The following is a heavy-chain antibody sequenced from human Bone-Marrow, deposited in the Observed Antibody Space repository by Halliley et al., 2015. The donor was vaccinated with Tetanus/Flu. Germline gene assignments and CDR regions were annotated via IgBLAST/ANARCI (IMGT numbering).Heavy chain of an antibody. CDR3: ARDIHSGSYVRSFDL. J-gene: IGHJ2*01. V-gene: IGHV3-30*03. D-gene: IGHD6-19*01. CDR2: ISFDGSNK. CDR1: GFTFSRYG. Sequence: SLRLSCAASGFTFSRYGMHWVRQAPGQGLEWVALISFDGSNKNYGDSMRGRLTISRDNSNNTLYLQMSSLRVEDTAMYYCARDIHSGSYVRSFDLGGRGTLVTVSS.